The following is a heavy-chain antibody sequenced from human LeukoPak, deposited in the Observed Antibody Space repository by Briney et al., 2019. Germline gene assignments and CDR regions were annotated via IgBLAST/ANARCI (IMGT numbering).Heavy chain of an antibody. D-gene: IGHD5-18*01. J-gene: IGHJ4*02. CDR1: GGSISSSSAY. V-gene: IGHV4-39*01. Sequence: SETLSLTCTVSGGSISSSSAYWGWIRQPPGKGLEWIGSIYYRKNTYYNPSLKSRVTISADTSKNQYSLTLGSVSATDTAVYYCASPRGFSYGYFDYWGQGTLVTVSS. CDR3: ASPRGFSYGYFDY. CDR2: IYYRKNT.